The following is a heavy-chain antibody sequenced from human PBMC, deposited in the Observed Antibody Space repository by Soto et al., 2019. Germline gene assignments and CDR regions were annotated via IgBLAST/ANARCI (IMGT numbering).Heavy chain of an antibody. CDR3: AREGYCSGGSCYSGAFDI. D-gene: IGHD2-15*01. Sequence: QLQLQESGSGLVKPSQTLSLTCAVSGGSISSGVYSWSWIRQPPGKGLQWIGYIYHSGRIYYNPSLKSRVTVTVDRSKNQFSLKLSAVAAAATAVYYCAREGYCSGGSCYSGAFDIWGQGTMVTVSS. J-gene: IGHJ3*02. CDR2: IYHSGRI. V-gene: IGHV4-30-2*01. CDR1: GGSISSGVYS.